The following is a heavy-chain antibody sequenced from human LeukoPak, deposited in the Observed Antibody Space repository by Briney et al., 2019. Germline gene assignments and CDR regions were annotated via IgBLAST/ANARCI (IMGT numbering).Heavy chain of an antibody. Sequence: SETLSLTCGVYGGSFSDYSWSWTRQPPGKGLEWIGEINHSGNTNYNPSLKSRVTISVDTSKKQFSLKLRSVTAADTAVYYCARGPSKGSKTYYYYYYMDVWGQGTTVTVSS. CDR2: INHSGNT. CDR1: GGSFSDYS. CDR3: ARGPSKGSKTYYYYYYMDV. J-gene: IGHJ6*03. V-gene: IGHV4-34*01.